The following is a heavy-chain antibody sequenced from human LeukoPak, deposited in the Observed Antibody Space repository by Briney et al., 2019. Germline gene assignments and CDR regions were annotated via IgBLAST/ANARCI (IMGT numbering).Heavy chain of an antibody. V-gene: IGHV1-58*02. Sequence: ASVKVSCKASGYTFTSYDINWVRQATGQGLEWIGWIVVGSGNTNYAQKFQERVTITRDMSTSTAYMELSSLRSEDTAVYYCARWGGHCTSGLCYYFDCWGQGTLVTVSS. CDR1: GYTFTSYD. CDR3: ARWGGHCTSGLCYYFDC. J-gene: IGHJ4*02. CDR2: IVVGSGNT. D-gene: IGHD2-8*01.